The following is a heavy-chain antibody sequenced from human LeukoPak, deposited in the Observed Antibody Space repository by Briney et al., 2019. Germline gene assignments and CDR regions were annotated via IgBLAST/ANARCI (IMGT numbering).Heavy chain of an antibody. J-gene: IGHJ4*02. D-gene: IGHD5-12*01. CDR2: ISYDGNNK. V-gene: IGHV3-30*18. Sequence: PGGSLRLSCAASGFTFSSYAMHWVRQAPGKGLEWVAVISYDGNNKYYADSVKGRFTISRDNSKNTLYLQMNSLRPEDTAVYYCAKSVASDAYWGQGTLVTVSS. CDR3: AKSVASDAY. CDR1: GFTFSSYA.